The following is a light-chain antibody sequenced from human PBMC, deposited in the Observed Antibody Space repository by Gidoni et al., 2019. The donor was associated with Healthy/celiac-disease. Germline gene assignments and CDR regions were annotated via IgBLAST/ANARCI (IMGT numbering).Light chain of an antibody. J-gene: IGLJ3*02. CDR3: YSAADNNLGV. Sequence: SYELPQPSSVSLSPGQTARITCSGDVLAKKYARWFQQKPGQAPVLVIYKDSERPSGIPERFSGSSSGTTVTLTISGAQVEDEADYYCYSAADNNLGVFGGGTKLTVL. CDR2: KDS. V-gene: IGLV3-27*01. CDR1: VLAKKY.